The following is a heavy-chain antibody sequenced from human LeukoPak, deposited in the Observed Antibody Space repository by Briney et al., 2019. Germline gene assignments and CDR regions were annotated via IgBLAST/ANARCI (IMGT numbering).Heavy chain of an antibody. V-gene: IGHV1-2*02. J-gene: IGHJ3*02. CDR1: GYTLTELS. CDR2: INPNSGGT. Sequence: ASVKVSCKVSGYTLTELSMHWVRQAPGQGLEWMGWINPNSGGTNYAQKFQGRVTMTRDTSISTAYMELSRLRSDDTAVYYCARPITSNDAFDIWGQGTMVTVSS. CDR3: ARPITSNDAFDI. D-gene: IGHD3-16*01.